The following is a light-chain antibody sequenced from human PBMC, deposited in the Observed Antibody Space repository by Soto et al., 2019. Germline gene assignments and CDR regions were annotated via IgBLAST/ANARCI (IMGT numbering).Light chain of an antibody. CDR2: EVT. J-gene: IGLJ1*01. CDR3: SSYAGSNIFV. Sequence: QSVLTQPPSASGSPGQSVTISCTGASSDVGTYNYVSRYQQHPGKAPKLMIYEVTKRPSGVPDRFSGSKSGNTASLTVSGLQADDEAEYYCSSYAGSNIFVFGSGTKVTVL. CDR1: SSDVGTYNY. V-gene: IGLV2-8*01.